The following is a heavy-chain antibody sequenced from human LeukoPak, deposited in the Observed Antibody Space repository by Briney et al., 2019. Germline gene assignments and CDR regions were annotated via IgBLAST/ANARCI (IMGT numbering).Heavy chain of an antibody. V-gene: IGHV3-48*01. Sequence: PGGSLRLSCAASGFTFSSYSMNWVRQAPGKGLEWVSYISSSSSTIYYADSVKGRFTVSRDNSKNTLYLQMNSLRAEDTAVYYCAKVGRSSGPYDYWGQGTLVTVSS. D-gene: IGHD3-22*01. CDR2: ISSSSSTI. J-gene: IGHJ4*02. CDR3: AKVGRSSGPYDY. CDR1: GFTFSSYS.